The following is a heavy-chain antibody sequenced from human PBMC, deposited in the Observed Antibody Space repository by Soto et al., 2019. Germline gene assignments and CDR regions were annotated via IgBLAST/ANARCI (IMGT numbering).Heavy chain of an antibody. J-gene: IGHJ6*02. V-gene: IGHV3-30*18. CDR1: GFTFSSYG. D-gene: IGHD6-19*01. Sequence: QVQLVESGGGVVQPGRSLRLSCAASGFTFSSYGMHWVRQAPGKGLEWVAVISYDGSNKYYADSVKGRFTISRDNSKNTLYLQMNSLRAEAMAVYYCAKDHSSGWYDYSYGMDVWGQGTTVTVSS. CDR3: AKDHSSGWYDYSYGMDV. CDR2: ISYDGSNK.